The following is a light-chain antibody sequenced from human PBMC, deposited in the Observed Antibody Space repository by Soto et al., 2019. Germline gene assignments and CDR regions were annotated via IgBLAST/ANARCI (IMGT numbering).Light chain of an antibody. CDR2: GAS. V-gene: IGKV3-20*01. J-gene: IGKJ1*01. CDR1: QTVTSGY. CDR3: QQYGSSPWT. Sequence: EIVLTQSPDTLSLSPGERATRSCRASQTVTSGYLAWYQQKPGQAPRLLIYGASNRATGIPDRFSGSGSGTDFTLTISRLEPEDFAVYYCQQYGSSPWTFGQGTKVDIK.